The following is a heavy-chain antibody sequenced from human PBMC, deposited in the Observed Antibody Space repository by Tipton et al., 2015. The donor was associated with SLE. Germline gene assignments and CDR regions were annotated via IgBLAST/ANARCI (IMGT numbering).Heavy chain of an antibody. V-gene: IGHV4-59*11. Sequence: TLSLTCTVSGGSISPHYWTWIRQPPGKGLKWIGYIYYSGSADYNPSLKSRVTISVDTSKNQFSLKLSSVTAADTAVYYCARTPGGNWFYYYGMDVWGQGTTVTVSS. CDR1: GGSISPHY. CDR3: ARTPGGNWFYYYGMDV. CDR2: IYYSGSA. J-gene: IGHJ6*02. D-gene: IGHD4-23*01.